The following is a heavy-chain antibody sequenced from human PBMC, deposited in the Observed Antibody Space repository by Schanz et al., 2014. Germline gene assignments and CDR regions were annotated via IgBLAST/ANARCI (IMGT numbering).Heavy chain of an antibody. J-gene: IGHJ3*02. CDR1: GGTFSRLT. Sequence: QVQLVQSGAEVKKPGSSVRVSCKASGGTFSRLTFSWVRQAPGQGLEWMGRVIPILGVTHYAQKLQGRVTMTTDTSTGTAYMELRSLRSDDTALYYCTRGGYSYALSAFDIWGQGTMVTVSS. D-gene: IGHD5-18*01. CDR3: TRGGYSYALSAFDI. CDR2: VIPILGVT. V-gene: IGHV1-69*02.